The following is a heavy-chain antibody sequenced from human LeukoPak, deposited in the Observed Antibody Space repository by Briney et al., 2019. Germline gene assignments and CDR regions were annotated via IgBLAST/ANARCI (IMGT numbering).Heavy chain of an antibody. D-gene: IGHD3-10*01. J-gene: IGHJ4*02. Sequence: GGSLRLSCAASGFTVSSNYMSWVRQAPGKGLEWVSAISGSGGSTYYADSVKGRFTISRDNSKNTLYLQMNSLRAEDTAVYYCAKEVRAYYYGSGSYYNVYYFDYWGQGTLVTVSS. CDR1: GFTVSSNY. CDR3: AKEVRAYYYGSGSYYNVYYFDY. CDR2: ISGSGGST. V-gene: IGHV3-23*01.